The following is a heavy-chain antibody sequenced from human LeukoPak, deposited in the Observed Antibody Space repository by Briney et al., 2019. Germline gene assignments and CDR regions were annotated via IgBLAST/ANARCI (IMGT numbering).Heavy chain of an antibody. CDR3: ARGTWYGSGSPRYYFDY. CDR2: INPNSGGT. J-gene: IGHJ4*02. CDR1: GYTFTGYY. V-gene: IGHV1-2*02. Sequence: ASVKVSCKASGYTFTGYYMHWVRQAPGQGLEWMGWINPNSGGTNFAQNFQGRVTMTRDTSISTAYMELSRLRSDDTAVYYCARGTWYGSGSPRYYFDYWGQGTLVTVSS. D-gene: IGHD3-10*01.